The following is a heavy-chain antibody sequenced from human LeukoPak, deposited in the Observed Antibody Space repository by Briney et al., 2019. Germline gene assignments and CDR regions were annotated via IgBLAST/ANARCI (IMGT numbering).Heavy chain of an antibody. CDR1: GYTFTSYG. CDR2: LSSYNGIT. Sequence: ASVKVSCKASGYTFTSYGIIWVRQAPGQGLESMGWLSSYNGITHYAQKFQGRVTMTTETSTSTTYLELRNLRSDDTALYYCAREDYGDYVPRHAFDIWGQGTMVTVSS. CDR3: AREDYGDYVPRHAFDI. D-gene: IGHD4-17*01. V-gene: IGHV1-18*01. J-gene: IGHJ3*02.